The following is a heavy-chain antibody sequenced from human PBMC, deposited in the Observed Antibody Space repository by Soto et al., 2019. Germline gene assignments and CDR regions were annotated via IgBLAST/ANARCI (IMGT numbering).Heavy chain of an antibody. CDR2: ISGSGGRT. Sequence: GGSLRLSCAASEFTFGSYAMSGVGQAPGKGLEWVSTISGSGGRTYYADSVKGRFTISRDNSRNTLHLQMNSLRVEDTALYYCAKTLLSTSWYGLHDYVSQGTLVTVSS. J-gene: IGHJ4*02. CDR1: EFTFGSYA. V-gene: IGHV3-23*01. CDR3: AKTLLSTSWYGLHDY. D-gene: IGHD6-13*01.